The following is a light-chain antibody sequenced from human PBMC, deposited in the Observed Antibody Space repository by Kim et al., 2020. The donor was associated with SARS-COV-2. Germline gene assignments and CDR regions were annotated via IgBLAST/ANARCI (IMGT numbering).Light chain of an antibody. Sequence: GQRVTIACSVSSANIGGDTVDGYQHLPGAAPQLLIYNNNQRPSGGPDRFSASKSGTSASLAISGLQSEDEADYYCAAWDDSLNGPVFGGGTQLTVL. CDR1: SANIGGDT. CDR2: NNN. CDR3: AAWDDSLNGPV. V-gene: IGLV1-44*01. J-gene: IGLJ3*02.